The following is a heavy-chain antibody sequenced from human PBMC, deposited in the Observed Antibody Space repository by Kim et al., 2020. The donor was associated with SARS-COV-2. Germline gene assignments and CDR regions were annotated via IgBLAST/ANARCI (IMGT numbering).Heavy chain of an antibody. J-gene: IGHJ6*02. D-gene: IGHD2-2*01. Sequence: ASVKVSCKVSGYTLTELSMHWVRQAPGKGLEWMGGFDPEDGETIYAQKFQGRVTMTEDTSTDTAYMELSSLRSEDTAVYYCATETPLKDIVVVPAAMLYYYGMDLWGQGTTVTVSS. CDR3: ATETPLKDIVVVPAAMLYYYGMDL. CDR2: FDPEDGET. V-gene: IGHV1-24*01. CDR1: GYTLTELS.